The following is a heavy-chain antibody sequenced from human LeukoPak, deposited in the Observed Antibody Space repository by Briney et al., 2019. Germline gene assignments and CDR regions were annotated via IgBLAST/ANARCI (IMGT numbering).Heavy chain of an antibody. CDR3: ARLIDYGDYVARFYGMDV. Sequence: SETLSLTCTVSGGSVSSSSYSWGWIRQPPGKGLEWIGSIYYSGSTYYNPSLKSRVTISVDTSKNQFSLKLSSVTAADTAVYYCARLIDYGDYVARFYGMDVWGQGTTVTVSS. J-gene: IGHJ6*02. CDR2: IYYSGST. V-gene: IGHV4-39*01. D-gene: IGHD4-17*01. CDR1: GGSVSSSSYS.